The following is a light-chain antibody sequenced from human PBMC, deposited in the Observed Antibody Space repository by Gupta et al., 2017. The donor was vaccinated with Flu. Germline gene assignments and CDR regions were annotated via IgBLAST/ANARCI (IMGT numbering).Light chain of an antibody. V-gene: IGKV4-1*01. CDR3: QQYYTSPWT. CDR2: WAS. J-gene: IGKJ1*01. Sequence: DIVMTQSPDSLAVSLGERATINCKSSRSVLYTSNNKNYFAWLQQKTGQPPKVLIYWASTRESGVPDRFSGSGSGTDFTLTISGLQAEDVAVYYCQQYYTSPWTFGQGTKVEIK. CDR1: RSVLYTSNNKNY.